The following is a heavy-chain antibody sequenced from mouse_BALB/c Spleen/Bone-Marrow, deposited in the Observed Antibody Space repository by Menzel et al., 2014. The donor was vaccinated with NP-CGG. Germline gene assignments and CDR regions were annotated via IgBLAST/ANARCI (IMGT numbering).Heavy chain of an antibody. V-gene: IGHV3-8*02. J-gene: IGHJ4*01. CDR1: GDSITSGY. CDR2: ISYSGNT. Sequence: EVKLMESGPSLVKPSQTLPLTCSVTGDSITSGYWNWIRKFPGNKLEYMGYISYSGNTYYNPSLKSRISITRDTSKNQYYLQLNSVTTEDTATYYCARILLRSYAMDYWGQGTSVTVSS. CDR3: ARILLRSYAMDY. D-gene: IGHD1-1*01.